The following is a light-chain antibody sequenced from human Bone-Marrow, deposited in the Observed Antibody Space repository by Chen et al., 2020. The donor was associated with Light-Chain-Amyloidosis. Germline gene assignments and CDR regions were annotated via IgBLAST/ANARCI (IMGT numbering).Light chain of an antibody. CDR2: ELS. J-gene: IGLJ3*02. Sequence: QSALTQPASVSGSPGHSITISCTGTSSDVGGYNYFSWYQHHPGKAPKLIIYELSNRPSGVSDRFSGAKSGNTASLTISGLQAEDEADYYCSSWTSSNTLVFGGGTKLTVL. CDR1: SSDVGGYNY. V-gene: IGLV2-14*01. CDR3: SSWTSSNTLV.